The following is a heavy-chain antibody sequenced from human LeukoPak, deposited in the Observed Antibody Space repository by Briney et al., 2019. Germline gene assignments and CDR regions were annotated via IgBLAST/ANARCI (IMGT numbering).Heavy chain of an antibody. CDR3: ARVIRKYSSSSGAFDI. J-gene: IGHJ3*02. CDR1: GYSISSGYY. D-gene: IGHD6-6*01. V-gene: IGHV4-38-2*02. Sequence: PSETLSLTCTVSGYSISSGYYWGWIRQPPGKGLEWIGTIYHSGSTYYNPSLKSRVTISVDTSKNPFSLKLSSVTAADTAVYYCARVIRKYSSSSGAFDIWGQGTMVTVSS. CDR2: IYHSGST.